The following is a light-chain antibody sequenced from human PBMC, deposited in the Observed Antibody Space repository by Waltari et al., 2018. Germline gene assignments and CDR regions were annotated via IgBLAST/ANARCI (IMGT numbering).Light chain of an antibody. CDR2: AAS. CDR1: QSISNY. CDR3: QQSYATVWT. Sequence: DIQMTQSPSSLSASVGDRVSITCRTSQSISNYLNWYHQRPGEAPHLLIYAASSLQSGVSSRFSGSGSGTDFSLTISSLQPEDVAIYYCQQSYATVWTFGLGTKVEIK. V-gene: IGKV1-39*01. J-gene: IGKJ1*01.